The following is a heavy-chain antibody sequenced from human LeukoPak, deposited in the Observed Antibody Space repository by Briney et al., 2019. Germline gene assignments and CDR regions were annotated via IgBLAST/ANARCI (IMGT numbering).Heavy chain of an antibody. D-gene: IGHD1-26*01. Sequence: SVKVSCKASGGTFSSYTISWVRQAPGQGLEWMRRIIPILGIANYAQKFQGRVTITADKSTSTAYMELSSLRSEDTAVYYCARGPPYSGSSHFDYWGQGTLVTVSS. J-gene: IGHJ4*02. CDR3: ARGPPYSGSSHFDY. V-gene: IGHV1-69*02. CDR1: GGTFSSYT. CDR2: IIPILGIA.